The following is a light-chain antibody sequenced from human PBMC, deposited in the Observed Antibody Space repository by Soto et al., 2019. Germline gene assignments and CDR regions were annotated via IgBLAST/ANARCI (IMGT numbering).Light chain of an antibody. V-gene: IGKV3-20*01. CDR1: QSVSSSY. Sequence: EIVLTQSPGTLSLSPGEGATLSCRASQSVSSSYLAWYQQKPGQAPRLLIYGASSRASGIPDRFSGSGSGTDFTLTISRLEPEDFAVYYCQQSGSSPWTFGQGTKVEI. J-gene: IGKJ1*01. CDR2: GAS. CDR3: QQSGSSPWT.